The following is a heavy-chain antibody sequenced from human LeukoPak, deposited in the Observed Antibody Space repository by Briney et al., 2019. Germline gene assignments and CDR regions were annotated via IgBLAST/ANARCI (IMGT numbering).Heavy chain of an antibody. CDR1: GGSMTTRNYY. Sequence: SETLSRTCAVSGGSMTTRNYYWGWIRQPPGKGLEWIGHKYYSGSTYYNPSLKSRVSISVDTTIYQFSLNLSSVTAADTAVYYCARVSTGWYHYFDSWGQGTLVTVSS. V-gene: IGHV4-39*07. CDR3: ARVSTGWYHYFDS. D-gene: IGHD6-19*01. CDR2: KYYSGST. J-gene: IGHJ4*02.